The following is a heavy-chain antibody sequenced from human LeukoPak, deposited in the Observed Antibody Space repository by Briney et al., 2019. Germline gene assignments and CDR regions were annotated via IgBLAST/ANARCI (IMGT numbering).Heavy chain of an antibody. CDR3: ARDQGSGWLFDY. Sequence: GSLRLSCAASGFTFSGSAMNWVRQAPGKGLEWVSYISSSGSTIYYADSVKGRFTISRDNAKNSLYLQMNSLRAEDTAVYYCARDQGSGWLFDYWGQGTLVTVSS. D-gene: IGHD6-19*01. J-gene: IGHJ4*02. CDR1: GFTFSGSA. CDR2: ISSSGSTI. V-gene: IGHV3-48*03.